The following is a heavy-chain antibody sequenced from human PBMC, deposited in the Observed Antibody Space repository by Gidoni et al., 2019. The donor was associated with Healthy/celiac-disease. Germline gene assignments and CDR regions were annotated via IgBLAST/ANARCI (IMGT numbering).Heavy chain of an antibody. CDR2: ISYDGSNK. V-gene: IGHV3-30-3*01. CDR1: AFTFSSYD. CDR3: AREGPGYCSSTSCPYFDY. J-gene: IGHJ4*02. Sequence: QVQLVESGGGVVQPGRSRRRSCAASAFTFSSYDMHWVRQATGKGLEWVAVISYDGSNKYYADSVKGRFTISRDNSKNTLYLQMNSLRAEDTAVYYCAREGPGYCSSTSCPYFDYWGQGTLVTVSS. D-gene: IGHD2-2*01.